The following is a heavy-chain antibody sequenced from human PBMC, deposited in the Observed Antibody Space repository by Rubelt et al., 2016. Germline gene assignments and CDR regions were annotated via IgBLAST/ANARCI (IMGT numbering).Heavy chain of an antibody. V-gene: IGHV1-18*01. CDR3: ARVDTNEAWFDP. Sequence: QVQLVQSGAEVKKPGASVKVSCKASGYTFTSYGISWVRQAPGQGLEWMGWISAYNGNTNYAQKLQGRVTMTTDTSTVTAYMELRSLRSADTAVYDCARVDTNEAWFDPWGQGTLVTVSS. J-gene: IGHJ5*02. D-gene: IGHD2-8*01. CDR1: GYTFTSYG. CDR2: ISAYNGNT.